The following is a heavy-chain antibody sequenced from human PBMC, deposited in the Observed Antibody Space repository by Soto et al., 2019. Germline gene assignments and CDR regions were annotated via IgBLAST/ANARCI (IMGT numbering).Heavy chain of an antibody. J-gene: IGHJ6*02. D-gene: IGHD1-26*01. CDR3: ARAPSWGSYAGMDV. CDR1: GGSISSYY. V-gene: IGHV4-4*07. CDR2: IYTSGST. Sequence: QVQLQESGPGLVKPSETLSLTCTVSGGSISSYYWSWIRQPAGKGLEWIGRIYTSGSTNYNPSLKSRVTMSVDTSKNQCSLKPSSVTAADTAVYYCARAPSWGSYAGMDVWGQGTTVTVSS.